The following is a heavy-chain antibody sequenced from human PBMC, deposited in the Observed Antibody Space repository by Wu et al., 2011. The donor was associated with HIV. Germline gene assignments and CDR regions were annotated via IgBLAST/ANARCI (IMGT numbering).Heavy chain of an antibody. CDR1: GGTFSRYA. D-gene: IGHD2-21*02. CDR2: IIPLSGTA. Sequence: QIQLVQSGAEVKKPGSSVKVSCKASGGTFSRYAISWVRQAPGHGLEWMGEIIPLSGTAKYAQKFRGRVTITTDDSTSTGYMELTSLRSEDTAVYYCARGRGDWWPIEPFDYWGQGTLATVSS. V-gene: IGHV1-69*05. J-gene: IGHJ4*02. CDR3: ARGRGDWWPIEPFDY.